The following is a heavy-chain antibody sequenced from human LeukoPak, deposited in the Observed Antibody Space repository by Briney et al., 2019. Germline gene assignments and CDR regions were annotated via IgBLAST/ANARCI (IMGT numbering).Heavy chain of an antibody. CDR2: ISHSGST. CDR3: ARSDAYYYDSSAYPNWFAT. V-gene: IGHV4-38-2*02. Sequence: SETLSLTCIVSGYSISSNYYWGWIRQPPGKGLEWVASISHSGSTYYNPSLKSRVTILVDTSKNHFSLKLSSVTAADTAVYYCARSDAYYYDSSAYPNWFATWGQGTLVTVSS. CDR1: GYSISSNYY. J-gene: IGHJ5*02. D-gene: IGHD3-22*01.